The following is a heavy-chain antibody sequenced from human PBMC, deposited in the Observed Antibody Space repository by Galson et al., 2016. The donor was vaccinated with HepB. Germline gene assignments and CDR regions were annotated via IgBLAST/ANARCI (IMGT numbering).Heavy chain of an antibody. CDR2: IYYSGST. CDR1: GDSISRSSYY. D-gene: IGHD1-26*01. Sequence: SETLSLTCTVSGDSISRSSYYWGWIRQSPGKGLEWIGSIYYSGSTSYNPSLKSRVTISLDTSNNQFSLKLSSVTAADTAVYYCSRRDGGMGTTMLDYWGQGTLVTVSA. J-gene: IGHJ4*02. V-gene: IGHV4-39*01. CDR3: SRRDGGMGTTMLDY.